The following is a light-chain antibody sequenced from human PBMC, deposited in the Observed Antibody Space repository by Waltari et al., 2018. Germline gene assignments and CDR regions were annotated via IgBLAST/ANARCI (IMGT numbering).Light chain of an antibody. V-gene: IGKV2-28*01. J-gene: IGKJ4*01. CDR2: LGS. CDR1: QSLQKSNGNNY. Sequence: DIVMTQSPLSLPVTPGEPASISCKPSQSLQKSNGNNYLDWYVQKPGQPPQLLIYLGSNRASGVPDRFGGSGSGTDFTLKISRVEADDVGLYYCMQVLQTPLTFGGGTKVEI. CDR3: MQVLQTPLT.